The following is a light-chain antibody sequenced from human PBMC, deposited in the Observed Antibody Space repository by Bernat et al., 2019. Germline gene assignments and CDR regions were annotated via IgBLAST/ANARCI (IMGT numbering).Light chain of an antibody. CDR2: STN. J-gene: IGLJ2*01. CDR3: ASWDDSLTEGV. V-gene: IGLV1-44*01. CDR1: RSNIGGNT. Sequence: QSVLTQPPSVSGTPGQRVTISCSGSRSNIGGNTVNWYQQVPGEGPKLLIYSTNQRASGVPARFYASRSGTSASLTISGLRSEDEADYYCASWDDSLTEGVFGGVTKVTIL.